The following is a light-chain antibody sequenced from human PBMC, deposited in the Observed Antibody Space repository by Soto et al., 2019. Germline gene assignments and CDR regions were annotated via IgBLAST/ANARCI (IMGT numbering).Light chain of an antibody. CDR2: GAS. Sequence: EIVLMQSPGTLSLSPGESATLSCRASQTLRRTYIAWYQQKPGQAPRVLIYGASKRATGIPDRFSGSGSGTDFSLTISRLELEDVAVYYCHQYDNAPQTYGQGTKVEIK. CDR3: HQYDNAPQT. V-gene: IGKV3-20*01. CDR1: QTLRRTY. J-gene: IGKJ2*01.